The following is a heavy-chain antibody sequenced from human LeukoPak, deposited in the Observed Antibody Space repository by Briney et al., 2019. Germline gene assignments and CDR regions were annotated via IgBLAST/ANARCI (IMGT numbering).Heavy chain of an antibody. CDR1: SYX. D-gene: IGHD6-13*01. CDR3: ARAKMAAANWFDP. V-gene: IGHV3-21*01. CDR2: ISSSSSYI. J-gene: IGHJ5*02. Sequence: SYXXXWVRQAPGXXLEWVSSISSSSSYIYYADSVKGRFTISRDNAKNSLYLQMNSLRAEDTAVYYCARAKMAAANWFDPWGQGTLVTVSS.